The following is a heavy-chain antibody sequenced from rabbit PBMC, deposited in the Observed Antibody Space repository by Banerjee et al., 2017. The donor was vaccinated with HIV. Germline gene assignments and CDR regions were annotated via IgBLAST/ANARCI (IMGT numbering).Heavy chain of an antibody. V-gene: IGHV1S47*01. D-gene: IGHD2-1*01. Sequence: QEQLVESGGGLVQPGGSLKLSCKASGFDFSNYGMSWVRQAPGKGLEWIGYIDPIFGRTYYASWVNGRFPISSHNAQNTLYLQLNSLTAADTATYFCVRDLGYDDYSEKGYFNLWGQGTLVTVS. CDR1: GFDFSNYG. CDR2: IDPIFGRT. CDR3: VRDLGYDDYSEKGYFNL. J-gene: IGHJ4*01.